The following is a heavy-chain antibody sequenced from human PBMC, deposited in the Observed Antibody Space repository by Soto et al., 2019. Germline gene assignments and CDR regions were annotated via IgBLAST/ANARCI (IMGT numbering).Heavy chain of an antibody. J-gene: IGHJ4*02. D-gene: IGHD5-12*01. CDR1: GYTFNSYA. Sequence: GASVKVSCKASGYTFNSYAMHWVRQAPGQRLEWMGWINAGNGNTKYSQKFQGRVTITRDTSASTAYMELSSLRSEDTAVSYCAREGYSGANDYWGQGTLVPVSS. V-gene: IGHV1-3*01. CDR2: INAGNGNT. CDR3: AREGYSGANDY.